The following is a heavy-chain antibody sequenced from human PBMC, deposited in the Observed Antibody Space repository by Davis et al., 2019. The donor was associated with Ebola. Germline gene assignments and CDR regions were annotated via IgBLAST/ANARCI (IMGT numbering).Heavy chain of an antibody. V-gene: IGHV3-30*04. Sequence: GESLKIFCVASGFTFSGYAMHWVRQAPGKGLEWVAVISYDGSNKYYADSVKGRFTISRDNSQNTLSLQMNSLRAEDTAVYYCARAADSSGYFPHFWGQGTLVIVSS. CDR3: ARAADSSGYFPHF. D-gene: IGHD3-22*01. J-gene: IGHJ4*02. CDR1: GFTFSGYA. CDR2: ISYDGSNK.